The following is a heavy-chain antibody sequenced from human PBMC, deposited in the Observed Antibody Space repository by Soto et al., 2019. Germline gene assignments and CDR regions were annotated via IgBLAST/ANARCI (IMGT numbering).Heavy chain of an antibody. D-gene: IGHD3-3*01. CDR2: IWADGSRQ. J-gene: IGHJ4*02. CDR1: GFAFSTYG. V-gene: IGHV3-33*08. CDR3: VGGSGCWGLSDY. Sequence: QVQLVESGGGVIQPGKSLRLSCSASGFAFSTYGMHWVRQAPGKGLEWVAVIWADGSRQFYGDSVKGRFTISRDNSKNTLYLLMHSLRVDDTDVYDCVGGSGCWGLSDYWGQGTLVTVSS.